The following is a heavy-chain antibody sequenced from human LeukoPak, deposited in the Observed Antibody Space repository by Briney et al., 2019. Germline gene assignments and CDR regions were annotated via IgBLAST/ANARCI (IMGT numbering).Heavy chain of an antibody. V-gene: IGHV4-39*07. CDR3: ARVLSGSYYGFAFDI. CDR2: IYYSGRT. CDR1: GGSISSSSYY. D-gene: IGHD1-26*01. Sequence: SETLSLTCTVSGGSISSSSYYWGWIRQPPGKGLEWIGCIYYSGRTYYNPSLKSRVTISVDTSKNQFSLKLSSVTAADTAVYYCARVLSGSYYGFAFDIWGQGTMVTVSS. J-gene: IGHJ3*02.